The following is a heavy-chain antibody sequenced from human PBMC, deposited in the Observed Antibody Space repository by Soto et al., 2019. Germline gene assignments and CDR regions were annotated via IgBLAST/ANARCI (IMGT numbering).Heavy chain of an antibody. CDR2: IIPILGIA. CDR1: GGTFSSYT. CDR3: ARVAAAGSKIDY. J-gene: IGHJ4*02. Sequence: QVQLVQSGAEVKKPGSSVKVSCKASGGTFSSYTISWVRQAPGQGLEWMGRIIPILGIANYAQKFQGRVTITADKSTSTADMELSSLISEDTAVYYCARVAAAGSKIDYWGQGTMVTVSS. D-gene: IGHD6-13*01. V-gene: IGHV1-69*02.